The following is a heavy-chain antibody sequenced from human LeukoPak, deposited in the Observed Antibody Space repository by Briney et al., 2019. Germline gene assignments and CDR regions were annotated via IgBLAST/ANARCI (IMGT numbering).Heavy chain of an antibody. J-gene: IGHJ5*02. CDR3: ARNMYSTTNNWFDP. CDR2: INPNSGGT. CDR1: GYTFTGYY. V-gene: IGHV1-2*02. D-gene: IGHD2/OR15-2a*01. Sequence: GASVKVSCKASGYTFTGYYMHWVRQAPGQGLEWVGWINPNSGGTNYAQKFQGRVTMTRDTSIGTAFMELSRLRSDDTAVYYCARNMYSTTNNWFDPWGQGTLVTVSS.